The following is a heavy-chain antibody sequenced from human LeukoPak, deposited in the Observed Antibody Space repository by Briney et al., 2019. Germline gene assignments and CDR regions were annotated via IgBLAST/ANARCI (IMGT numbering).Heavy chain of an antibody. CDR1: GGTFSSYA. V-gene: IGHV1-69*04. Sequence: SVKVSCKASGGTFSSYAISWVRQAPGQGLEWMGRIIPILGIANYAQKFQGRVTITADKSTSTAYMELSSLRSEGTAVYYCAREVRPFYYDSSGYYIDYWGQGTLVTVSS. CDR3: AREVRPFYYDSSGYYIDY. D-gene: IGHD3-22*01. J-gene: IGHJ4*02. CDR2: IIPILGIA.